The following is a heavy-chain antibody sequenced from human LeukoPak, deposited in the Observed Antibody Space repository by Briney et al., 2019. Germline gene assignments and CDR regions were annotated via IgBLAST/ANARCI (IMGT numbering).Heavy chain of an antibody. CDR1: GASMSSYY. CDR3: ARGLTRYYFDY. J-gene: IGHJ4*02. Sequence: PSETLSLTCTVSGASMSSYYWSWIRQPPGKGLEWIGYIYSSGSTNYNPSLKSRVTISVDTSKNQFSLKLSSMTAADTAVYYCARGLTRYYFDYWGQGTLVTVSS. CDR2: IYSSGST. V-gene: IGHV4-59*01.